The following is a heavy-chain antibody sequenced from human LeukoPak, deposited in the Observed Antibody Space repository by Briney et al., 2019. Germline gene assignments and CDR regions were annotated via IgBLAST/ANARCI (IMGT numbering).Heavy chain of an antibody. CDR3: AKSFGSGRTY. Sequence: PAGSLRLSCAASAFTLSSNAMYSVRPAPGKALDWASRISDSGGVTYYADSVKVRFTISRDNSKNTVYLQMNSLRAEDTAIYYCAKSFGSGRTYWGQGPLVTVSS. J-gene: IGHJ4*02. CDR1: AFTLSSNA. V-gene: IGHV3-23*01. D-gene: IGHD3-10*01. CDR2: ISDSGGVT.